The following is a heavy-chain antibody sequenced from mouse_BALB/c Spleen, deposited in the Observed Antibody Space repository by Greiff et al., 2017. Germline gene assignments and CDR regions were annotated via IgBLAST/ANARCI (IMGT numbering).Heavy chain of an antibody. D-gene: IGHD1-3*01. CDR2: IRNKANGYTT. V-gene: IGHV7-3*02. CDR1: GFTFTDYY. CDR3: ARDSKLAYYFDY. Sequence: EVMLVESGGGLVQPGGSLRLSCATSGFTFTDYYMSWVRQPPGKALEWLGFIRNKANGYTTEYSASVKGRFTISRDNSQSILYLQMNTLRAEDSATYYCARDSKLAYYFDYWGQGTTLTVSS. J-gene: IGHJ2*01.